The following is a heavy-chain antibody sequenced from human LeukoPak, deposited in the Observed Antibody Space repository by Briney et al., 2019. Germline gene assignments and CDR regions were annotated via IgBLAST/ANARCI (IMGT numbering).Heavy chain of an antibody. D-gene: IGHD1-26*01. J-gene: IGHJ4*02. Sequence: GGSLRLSCAASGFTFSSYSMNWVRQAPGKGLEWVSSISSSSSYIYYADSVKGRFTISRDNAKNSLYLQMNSLRAEDTAVYYCAREGRDSGTLDYWGQGTLVTVSS. V-gene: IGHV3-21*01. CDR1: GFTFSSYS. CDR2: ISSSSSYI. CDR3: AREGRDSGTLDY.